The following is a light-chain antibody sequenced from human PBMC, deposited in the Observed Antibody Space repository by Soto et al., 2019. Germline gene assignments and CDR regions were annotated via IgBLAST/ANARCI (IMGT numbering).Light chain of an antibody. CDR3: ISYTPSSTWV. Sequence: QSVLTQPPSVSAAPGQKVTISCSGSSSNIGSNYVSWYQQLPGTAPKLLIYDNGKRPSGIPDRFSGSQSGTSATLGITGLQTGDEADYYCISYTPSSTWVFGGGTKLTVL. V-gene: IGLV1-51*01. CDR2: DNG. CDR1: SSNIGSNY. J-gene: IGLJ3*02.